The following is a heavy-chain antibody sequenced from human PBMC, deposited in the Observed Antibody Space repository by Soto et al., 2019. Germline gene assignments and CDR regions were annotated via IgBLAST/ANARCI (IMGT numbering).Heavy chain of an antibody. V-gene: IGHV4-59*08. CDR1: GGSVSSYY. D-gene: IGHD2-15*01. J-gene: IGHJ4*02. CDR3: ARRADCSGGSCYEHYFDY. CDR2: IYYSGST. Sequence: SETLSLTCTVSGGSVSSYYCSWIRQPPGKGLEWIGYIYYSGSTNYNPSLKSRVTISVDTSKNQFSLKLSSVTAADTAVYYCARRADCSGGSCYEHYFDYWGQGTLVTVSS.